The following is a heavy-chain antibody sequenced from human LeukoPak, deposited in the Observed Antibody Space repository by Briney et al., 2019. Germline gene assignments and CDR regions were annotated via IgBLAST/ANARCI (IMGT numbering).Heavy chain of an antibody. CDR1: DFTFTNYW. Sequence: GGSLRLSCAASDFTFTNYWMNWVRQAPGKGLQWVSRVSTDGSRTTYADSVKGRFTVSRDNAKNTLSLQMNGLRVEDSAVYFCTGGRNGNHGLFDSWGQGTLVTVSS. D-gene: IGHD1-14*01. CDR2: VSTDGSRT. V-gene: IGHV3-74*03. CDR3: TGGRNGNHGLFDS. J-gene: IGHJ4*02.